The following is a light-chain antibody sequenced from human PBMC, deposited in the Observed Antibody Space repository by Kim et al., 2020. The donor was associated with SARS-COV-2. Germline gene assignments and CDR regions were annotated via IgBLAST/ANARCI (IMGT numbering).Light chain of an antibody. CDR3: QAWDSSTA. CDR2: QNN. V-gene: IGLV3-1*01. Sequence: VSGSPGQTASITCSGDKLGDKYACWYQQKPGQSPVLVIYQNNKRPSGIPERFSGSNSGNTATLTISGTQAMDEADYYCQAWDSSTAFGTGTKVTVL. CDR1: KLGDKY. J-gene: IGLJ1*01.